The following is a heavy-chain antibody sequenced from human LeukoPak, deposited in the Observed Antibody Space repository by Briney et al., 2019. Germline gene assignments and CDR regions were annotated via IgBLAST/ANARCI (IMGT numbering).Heavy chain of an antibody. V-gene: IGHV1-8*03. CDR1: GYTFTSYD. D-gene: IGHD3-3*01. CDR2: MNPNSGNT. J-gene: IGHJ4*02. Sequence: ASVKVSCKASGYTFTSYDINWVRQATGQGLEWMGWMNPNSGNTGYAQKFQGRVTITRNTSISTAYMELSSLRSEDTAVYYCARGREYYDFWSGSHDQYYFDYWGQGTLVTVSS. CDR3: ARGREYYDFWSGSHDQYYFDY.